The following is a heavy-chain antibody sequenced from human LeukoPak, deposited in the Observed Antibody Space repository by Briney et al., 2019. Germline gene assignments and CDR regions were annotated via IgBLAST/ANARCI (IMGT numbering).Heavy chain of an antibody. CDR2: IIPIFGTA. V-gene: IGHV1-69*01. J-gene: IGHJ4*02. Sequence: ASVKVSCKASGGTFSSYAISWVRQAPGQGLEWMGGIIPIFGTANYAQKFQGRVTITADESTSTAYMELSSLRSEDTAVYYCVRDPMTTNYFDYWGQGTLVTVSS. CDR3: VRDPMTTNYFDY. D-gene: IGHD4-17*01. CDR1: GGTFSSYA.